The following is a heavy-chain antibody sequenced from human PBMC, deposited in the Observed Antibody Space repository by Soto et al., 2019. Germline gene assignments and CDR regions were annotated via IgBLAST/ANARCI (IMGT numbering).Heavy chain of an antibody. D-gene: IGHD3-22*01. CDR1: GFTFSSYG. V-gene: IGHV3-33*01. CDR2: IWYDGSNK. CDR3: ARDPQINSDTSGYVGS. Sequence: GGSLRLSCAASGFTFSSYGMHWVRQAPGKGLEWVAVIWYDGSNKYYADSVKGRFTISRDNSKNTLYLQMSSLRAEDTAVYYCARDPQINSDTSGYVGSWGPGTLVTAPQ. J-gene: IGHJ5*02.